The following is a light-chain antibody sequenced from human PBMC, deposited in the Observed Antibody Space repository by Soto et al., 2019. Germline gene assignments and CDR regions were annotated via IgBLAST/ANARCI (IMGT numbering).Light chain of an antibody. CDR1: QRNISY. CDR2: DES. V-gene: IGKV1-39*01. Sequence: DIQMTQSPSSLSASVGDRVTITYRASQRNISYLNGYQQKPGKAPKLLIYDESSLKSGVPSSFSGSGSGTDFTLTISSLQPEDFATYYCQQSYSTLTWTFGQGTKVDIK. CDR3: QQSYSTLTWT. J-gene: IGKJ1*01.